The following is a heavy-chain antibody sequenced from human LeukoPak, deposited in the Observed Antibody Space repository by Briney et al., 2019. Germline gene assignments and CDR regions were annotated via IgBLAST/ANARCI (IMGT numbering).Heavy chain of an antibody. CDR1: GFTVSSNY. CDR2: ISSSSSYI. CDR3: ARDALAYYYDSSGPFDY. V-gene: IGHV3-21*01. J-gene: IGHJ4*02. D-gene: IGHD3-22*01. Sequence: GGSLRLSCAASGFTVSSNYMSWVRQAPGKGLEWVSSISSSSSYIYYADSVKGRFTISRDNAKNSLYLQMNSLRAEDTAVYYCARDALAYYYDSSGPFDYWGQGTLVTVSS.